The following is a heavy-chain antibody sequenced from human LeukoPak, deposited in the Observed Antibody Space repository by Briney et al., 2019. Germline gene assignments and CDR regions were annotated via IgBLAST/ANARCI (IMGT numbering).Heavy chain of an antibody. J-gene: IGHJ6*02. CDR3: ARGSESQLRSQLYYYYGMDV. Sequence: SVKVSCKASGGTFSSYAISWVRQAPGQGLEWMGRIITILGIANYAQKFQGRVTITADKSTSTAYMELSSLRSEDTAVYYCARGSESQLRSQLYYYYGMDVWGQGTTVTVSS. V-gene: IGHV1-69*04. D-gene: IGHD2-2*01. CDR1: GGTFSSYA. CDR2: IITILGIA.